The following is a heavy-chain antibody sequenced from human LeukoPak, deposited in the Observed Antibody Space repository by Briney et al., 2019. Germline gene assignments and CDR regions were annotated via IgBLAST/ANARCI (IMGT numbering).Heavy chain of an antibody. CDR2: IKTDGSEK. Sequence: GGSLRLSCEGSGFTFSNYWMGWVRQAPGKGLQWVANIKTDGSEKYYVDSVKGRFTISGDNAKNSLYLQMNSLRAEDTAVYYCARAPMVVVPAAIKPRNYYYMDVWGKGTTVTVSS. J-gene: IGHJ6*03. D-gene: IGHD2-2*02. CDR1: GFTFSNYW. CDR3: ARAPMVVVPAAIKPRNYYYMDV. V-gene: IGHV3-7*01.